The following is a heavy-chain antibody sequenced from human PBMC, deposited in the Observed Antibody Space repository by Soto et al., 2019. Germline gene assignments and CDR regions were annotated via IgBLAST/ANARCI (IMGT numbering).Heavy chain of an antibody. CDR2: IYHSGST. J-gene: IGHJ5*02. D-gene: IGHD4-17*01. V-gene: IGHV4-30-2*01. Sequence: SETLSLTCAVSGGSISSGGYSWSWIRQPPGKGLEGIGYIYHSGSTYYNPSLKSRVTISVDRSKNQFSLKLSSVTAADTAVYYCARFYGDYENWFAPWGQGTLVTVSS. CDR3: ARFYGDYENWFAP. CDR1: GGSISSGGYS.